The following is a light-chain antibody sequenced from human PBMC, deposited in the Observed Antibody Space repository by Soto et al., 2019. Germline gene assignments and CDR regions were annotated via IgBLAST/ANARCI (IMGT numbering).Light chain of an antibody. Sequence: DIQMTHSPSTLSASVGDRVTMTSRASQSISSWLAWYQQKPGKAPKLLIYKASSLESGVPSRFSGSGSGTEFTLTISSLQPDDFATYYRQQYNSYPLTFCQGTRLEI. V-gene: IGKV1-5*03. CDR1: QSISSW. CDR3: QQYNSYPLT. CDR2: KAS. J-gene: IGKJ5*01.